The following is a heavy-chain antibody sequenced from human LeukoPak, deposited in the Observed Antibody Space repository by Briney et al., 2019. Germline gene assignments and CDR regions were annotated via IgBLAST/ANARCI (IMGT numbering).Heavy chain of an antibody. D-gene: IGHD4-17*01. CDR2: INHSGST. V-gene: IGHV4-34*01. J-gene: IGHJ4*02. CDR3: ARGNGDFSPHIDY. Sequence: SETLSLTCAVYGGSFSGYYWSWIRQPPGKGLEWIGEINHSGSTNYNPSLKSRVTISADTSKNQFSLKLSSVTAADTAVYYCARGNGDFSPHIDYWGQGTLVTVSS. CDR1: GGSFSGYY.